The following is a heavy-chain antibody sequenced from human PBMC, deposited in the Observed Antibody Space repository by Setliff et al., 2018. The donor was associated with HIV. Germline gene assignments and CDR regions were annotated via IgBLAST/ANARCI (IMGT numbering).Heavy chain of an antibody. CDR3: ARGGEERNMITGALDV. J-gene: IGHJ3*01. D-gene: IGHD3-16*01. CDR1: GGSISSGS. CDR2: VSPSIGNS. Sequence: TCTVSGGSISSGSNYWSWIRQPAGKGLEWLGWVSPSIGNSDFAQKFKGRISLTTDTSIRTAYMELRGLKSDDTAVYFCARGGEERNMITGALDVWGQGSLVTVSS. V-gene: IGHV1-18*01.